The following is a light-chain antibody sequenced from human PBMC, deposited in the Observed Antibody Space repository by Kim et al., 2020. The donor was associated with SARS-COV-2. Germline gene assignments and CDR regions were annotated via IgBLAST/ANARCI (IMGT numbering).Light chain of an antibody. CDR2: YDS. Sequence: SYELTQPPSVSVAPGKTARITCGGNNIGSKSVHWYQQKPGQAPVLVIYYDSDRPSGIPERFSSSNSGNTATLTITRVEAGAEADYYCQVWDSSSDHPVFG. J-gene: IGLJ3*02. V-gene: IGLV3-21*04. CDR3: QVWDSSSDHPV. CDR1: NIGSKS.